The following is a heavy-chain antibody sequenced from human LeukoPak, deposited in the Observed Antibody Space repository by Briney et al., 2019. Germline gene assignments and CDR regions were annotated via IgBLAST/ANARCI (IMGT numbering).Heavy chain of an antibody. V-gene: IGHV3-74*01. J-gene: IGHJ6*02. Sequence: GGSLRLSCAASGFTFSYFWMHWVRRAPGKGLEWVSRINDYGSETVYADSVKGCFTIYRDNAKNTLYLQMNSLRVEDTAVYYCARDRDTTRFYARYGMDVWGQGTTVTVSS. CDR2: INDYGSET. D-gene: IGHD3-3*01. CDR3: ARDRDTTRFYARYGMDV. CDR1: GFTFSYFW.